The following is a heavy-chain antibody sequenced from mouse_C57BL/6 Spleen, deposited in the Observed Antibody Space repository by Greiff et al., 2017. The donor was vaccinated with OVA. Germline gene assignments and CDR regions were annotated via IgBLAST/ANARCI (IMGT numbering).Heavy chain of an antibody. J-gene: IGHJ3*01. D-gene: IGHD2-3*01. Sequence: SGPELVKPGASVKIPCKASGYTFTDYNMDWVKQSHGKSLEWIGDINPNNGGTIYNQKFKGKATLTVDKSSSTAYMELRSLTSEDTAVYYCARGWLLPPTWFAYWGQGTLVTVSA. V-gene: IGHV1-18*01. CDR2: INPNNGGT. CDR1: GYTFTDYN. CDR3: ARGWLLPPTWFAY.